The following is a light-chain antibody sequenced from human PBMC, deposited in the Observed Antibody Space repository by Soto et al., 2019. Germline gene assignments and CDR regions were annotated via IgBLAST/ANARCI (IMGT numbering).Light chain of an antibody. Sequence: DIQVTQSPSSVSASVGDRVTFTCRASQGVSSWLAWYQQKPGKAPKLLIHGPSTLRSGVPSRFSGSGSGTEYTLTIYNLQPEDFPTYYCQQANNFPWTFGQGTKVDIK. CDR3: QQANNFPWT. J-gene: IGKJ1*01. CDR1: QGVSSW. CDR2: GPS. V-gene: IGKV1-12*01.